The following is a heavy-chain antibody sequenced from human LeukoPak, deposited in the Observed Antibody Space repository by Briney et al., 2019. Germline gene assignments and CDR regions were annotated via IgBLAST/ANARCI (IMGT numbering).Heavy chain of an antibody. Sequence: PGRSLRLSCAASGFTFSSYAMHWVRQAPRKGLEWVSVISYDGSNKYYADSVNGRFTISRDNSKNTLYLQMNSLRAEDTAVYYCARDQSRGQWLLISWGQGTLVTVSS. V-gene: IGHV3-30-3*01. CDR2: ISYDGSNK. CDR1: GFTFSSYA. D-gene: IGHD3-22*01. J-gene: IGHJ5*02. CDR3: ARDQSRGQWLLIS.